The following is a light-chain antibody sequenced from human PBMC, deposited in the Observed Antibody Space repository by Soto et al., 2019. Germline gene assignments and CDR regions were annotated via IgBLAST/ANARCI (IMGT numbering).Light chain of an antibody. J-gene: IGLJ1*01. Sequence: QSVLTQPASVFGSPGQSITISCTGTSSDVGGYNFVSWYQQLPGKAPKLMIYEVTSRPSGVSNRFSGSKSGNTASLTISGLQPEDEAEYYCSSYTNSSTVVFGTGTKVT. CDR3: SSYTNSSTVV. V-gene: IGLV2-14*03. CDR1: SSDVGGYNF. CDR2: EVT.